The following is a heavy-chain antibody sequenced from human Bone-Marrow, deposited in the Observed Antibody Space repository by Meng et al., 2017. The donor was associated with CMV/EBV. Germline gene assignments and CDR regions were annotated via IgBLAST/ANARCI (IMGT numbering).Heavy chain of an antibody. CDR1: GITFSDYS. CDR2: VSRSSDYV. Sequence: GESLKISCAASGITFSDYSMDWVRQAPGKGLEWVSSVSRSSDYVYYADSVKGRFTISRDNAQNSLYLQMNSLRAEDTAVYYCARDLGNSSGYLRYFDFWGQGTLVTFSS. D-gene: IGHD3-22*01. V-gene: IGHV3-21*01. J-gene: IGHJ4*02. CDR3: ARDLGNSSGYLRYFDF.